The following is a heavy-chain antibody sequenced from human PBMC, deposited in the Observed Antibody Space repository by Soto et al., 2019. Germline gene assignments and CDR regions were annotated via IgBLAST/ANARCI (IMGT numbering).Heavy chain of an antibody. CDR1: RGSIGTSSYY. CDR3: ARDGTDYGENWFDP. CDR2: IYYSGST. D-gene: IGHD4-17*01. Sequence: PSETLSLTCTVSRGSIGTSSYYWGWIRQPPGKGLEWIGYIYYSGSTYYNPSLKSRVTISVDTSKNQFSLKLSSVTAADTAVYYCARDGTDYGENWFDPWGQGTLVTVSS. J-gene: IGHJ5*02. V-gene: IGHV4-31*03.